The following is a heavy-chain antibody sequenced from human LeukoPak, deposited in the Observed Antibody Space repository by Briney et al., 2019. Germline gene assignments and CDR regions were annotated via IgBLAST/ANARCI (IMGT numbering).Heavy chain of an antibody. V-gene: IGHV3-21*01. J-gene: IGHJ4*02. Sequence: KSGGSLRLSCAASGFTFSSYSMNWVRQAPGKGLEWVSSISSSSSYIYYADSVKGRFTISRDNAKNSLYLQMNSLRAEDTAVYYCARGITSGPRRYDVRNFDYWGQGTPVTVSS. CDR3: ARGITSGPRRYDVRNFDY. CDR2: ISSSSSYI. CDR1: GFTFSSYS. D-gene: IGHD5-12*01.